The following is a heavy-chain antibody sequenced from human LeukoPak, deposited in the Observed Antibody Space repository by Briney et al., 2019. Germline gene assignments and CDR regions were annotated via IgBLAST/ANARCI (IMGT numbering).Heavy chain of an antibody. CDR3: ARVHSYCSSTSCLDY. D-gene: IGHD2-2*01. J-gene: IGHJ4*02. V-gene: IGHV1-18*01. CDR1: GYTFTSYD. CDR2: ISAYNGNS. Sequence: GASVKVSCKASGYTFTSYDINWVRQATGQGLEWMGWISAYNGNSNYAQKFQGRVTMTTDTSTSTGYMELRSLRSDDTAVYYCARVHSYCSSTSCLDYWGQGTLVTVSS.